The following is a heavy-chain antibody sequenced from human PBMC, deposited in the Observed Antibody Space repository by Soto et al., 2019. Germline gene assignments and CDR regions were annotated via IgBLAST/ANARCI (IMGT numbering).Heavy chain of an antibody. CDR1: GFTFSSYA. CDR3: ARDFSAGECSGGSCYSEFDY. CDR2: ISYDGSNK. Sequence: QVQLVESGGGVVQPGRSLRLSCAASGFTFSSYAMHWVRQAPGKGLEWVAVISYDGSNKYYADSVKGRFTISRDNSKNTLYLQMNSVRAEDTAVYYCARDFSAGECSGGSCYSEFDYWGQGTLVTVSS. V-gene: IGHV3-30-3*01. J-gene: IGHJ4*02. D-gene: IGHD2-15*01.